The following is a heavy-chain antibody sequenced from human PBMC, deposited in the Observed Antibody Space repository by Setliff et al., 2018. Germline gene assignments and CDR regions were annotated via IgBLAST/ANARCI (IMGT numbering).Heavy chain of an antibody. Sequence: ASVKVSCKASGGTFNSYAISWVRQAPGQGLEWMGWINGNSGVTKYAQKFQGRVTMTSETSISIVYMDLTRLTSDDTAVYYCAQTKGFVDGYLDPWGQGTLVTVSS. CDR2: INGNSGVT. CDR1: GGTFNSYA. D-gene: IGHD2-21*02. V-gene: IGHV1-2*02. J-gene: IGHJ5*02. CDR3: AQTKGFVDGYLDP.